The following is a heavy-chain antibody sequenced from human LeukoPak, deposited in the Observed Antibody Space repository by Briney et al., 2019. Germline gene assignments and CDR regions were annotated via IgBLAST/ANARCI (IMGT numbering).Heavy chain of an antibody. CDR1: GFTFSSYS. V-gene: IGHV3-48*02. D-gene: IGHD6-6*01. CDR2: ISSSSSTI. CDR3: ASRYGSSSGGYYGMDV. Sequence: GGSLRLSCAASGFTFSSYSMNWVRQAPGKGLEWVSYISSSSSTIYYADSVKGRFAISRDNAKNSLYLQMNSLREEDTAVYYCASRYGSSSGGYYGMDVWGQGTAVTVSS. J-gene: IGHJ6*02.